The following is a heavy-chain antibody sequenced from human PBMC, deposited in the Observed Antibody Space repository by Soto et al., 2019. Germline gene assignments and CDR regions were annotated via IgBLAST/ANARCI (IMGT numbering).Heavy chain of an antibody. CDR3: ARETRPAHNWFDP. J-gene: IGHJ5*02. V-gene: IGHV4-39*02. CDR2: IYYSGST. Sequence: QLQLQESGPGLVKPSETLSLTCTVSGGSISSSSYYWGWIRQPPGKGLEWIGSIYYSGSTYYNPSLKSRVTISVDTSKNQFSLKLSSVTAADTAVYYCARETRPAHNWFDPWGQGTLVTVSS. CDR1: GGSISSSSYY. D-gene: IGHD2-2*01.